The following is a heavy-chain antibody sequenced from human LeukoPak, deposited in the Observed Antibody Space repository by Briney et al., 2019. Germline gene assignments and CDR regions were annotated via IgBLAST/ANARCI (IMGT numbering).Heavy chain of an antibody. CDR2: IYPGDSDT. V-gene: IGHV5-51*01. D-gene: IGHD3-3*01. J-gene: IGHJ5*02. CDR1: GYALKTYW. CDR3: ARRGDGFYWFDP. Sequence: GESLRISCKGSGYALKTYWIGWVRQMPGKGLEWMGTIYPGDSDTRYSPSFQGQVTISADKSISTAYLQWNSLKASDTAIYYCARRGDGFYWFDPWGQGTMVTVSS.